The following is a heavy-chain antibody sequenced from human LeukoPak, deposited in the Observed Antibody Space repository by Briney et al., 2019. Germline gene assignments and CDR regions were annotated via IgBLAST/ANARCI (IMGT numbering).Heavy chain of an antibody. J-gene: IGHJ4*02. D-gene: IGHD5-18*01. CDR2: ISGSGGST. CDR1: GFTFSSYA. V-gene: IGHV3-23*01. CDR3: AKDRHLYSYGNDIDY. Sequence: PGGSLRLSCAASGFTFSSYAMSWVRQAPGKGLEWVSAISGSGGSTYYADSVKGRFTISRDNSKNTLYLQMNSLRAEDTAVYYCAKDRHLYSYGNDIDYWGQGTLVTVSS.